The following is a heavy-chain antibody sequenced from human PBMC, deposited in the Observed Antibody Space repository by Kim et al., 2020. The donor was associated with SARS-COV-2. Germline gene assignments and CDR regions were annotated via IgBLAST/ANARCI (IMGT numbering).Heavy chain of an antibody. CDR3: VRENYWAFDI. D-gene: IGHD2-15*01. Sequence: SCATSGFTLSLYSMNWVRQSPGKGLEWVSHISGTGTITKHADSVRGRFTISRDNAKNSLFLQMNGLRAEDTAVYYCVRENYWAFDIWGQGTMVTV. CDR2: ISGTGTIT. J-gene: IGHJ3*02. V-gene: IGHV3-48*04. CDR1: GFTLSLYS.